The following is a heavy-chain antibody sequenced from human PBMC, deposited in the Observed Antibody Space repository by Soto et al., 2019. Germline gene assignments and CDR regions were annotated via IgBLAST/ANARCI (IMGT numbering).Heavy chain of an antibody. J-gene: IGHJ4*02. CDR3: AREGGGYCSGGSCQVDY. V-gene: IGHV4-39*02. CDR1: GGSIRSSSSC. Sequence: SETLSLTCTVSGGSIRSSSSCWGWIRQPPRKGLEWIGSIYYRGNTYYNPALKSRVTISVDTSKNQFSLKLSSVTAADTAVYYCAREGGGYCSGGSCQVDYWGQGTLVTVS. D-gene: IGHD2-15*01. CDR2: IYYRGNT.